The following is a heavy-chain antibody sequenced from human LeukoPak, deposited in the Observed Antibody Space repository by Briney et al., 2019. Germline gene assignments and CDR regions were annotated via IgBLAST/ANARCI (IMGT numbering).Heavy chain of an antibody. CDR1: GESISSHY. CDR3: ARFPWSGAPNWFDP. J-gene: IGHJ5*02. V-gene: IGHV4-59*11. CDR2: VTNSGTT. Sequence: PSETLSLTRNVSGESISSHYWSWTRQSPGKGLEWIGYVTNSGTTKFNPSLKSRVTISRDTSKNQISLKLSSVTAADTALYYCARFPWSGAPNWFDPWGQGTLVTVSS. D-gene: IGHD3-3*01.